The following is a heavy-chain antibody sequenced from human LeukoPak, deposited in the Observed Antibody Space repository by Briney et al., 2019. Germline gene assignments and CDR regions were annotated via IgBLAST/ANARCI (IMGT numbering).Heavy chain of an antibody. D-gene: IGHD6-13*01. CDR1: GGSISSYYW. J-gene: IGHJ4*02. CDR3: AHLVRAAAGTAFDY. CDR2: IYWDDDK. V-gene: IGHV2-5*08. Sequence: TLSLTCTVSGGSISSYYWSWIRQPPGKALEWLALIYWDDDKRYRPSLKSRLTITKDTSKNQVVLTMTNMDPVDTATYYCAHLVRAAAGTAFDYWGQGTLVTVSS.